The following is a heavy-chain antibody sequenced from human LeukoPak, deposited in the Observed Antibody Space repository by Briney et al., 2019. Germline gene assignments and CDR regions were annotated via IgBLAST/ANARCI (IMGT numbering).Heavy chain of an antibody. CDR2: INPSGGST. CDR1: GYTFTSYY. D-gene: IGHD6-19*01. Sequence: ASVTVSCKASGYTFTSYYMHWVRQAPGQGLEWMGIINPSGGSTSFAQKFQGRVAVTRDTSTSTVYMELSSLRSEDTAVYYCARDGDRQSQQWLASPSVYWGQGALVTVSS. V-gene: IGHV1-46*01. CDR3: ARDGDRQSQQWLASPSVY. J-gene: IGHJ4*02.